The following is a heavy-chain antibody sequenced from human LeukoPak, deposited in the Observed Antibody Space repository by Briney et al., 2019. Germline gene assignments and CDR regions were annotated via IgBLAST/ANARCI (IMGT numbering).Heavy chain of an antibody. D-gene: IGHD6-13*01. CDR1: GFTFSSYG. CDR2: IWYDGSYK. Sequence: GRSLRLFCAASGFTFSSYGMHWVRQAPGKGLEWVAVIWYDGSYKYYADSVKGRFTISRDNSKNTLYLQMNSLRAEDTAVYYCARPMAADGIGYYYYYYGMDVWGQGTTVTVSS. J-gene: IGHJ6*02. V-gene: IGHV3-33*01. CDR3: ARPMAADGIGYYYYYYGMDV.